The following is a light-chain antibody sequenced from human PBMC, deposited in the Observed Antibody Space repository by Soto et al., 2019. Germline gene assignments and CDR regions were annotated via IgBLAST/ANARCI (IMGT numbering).Light chain of an antibody. CDR3: PSSDSSRGV. J-gene: IGLJ2*01. CDR2: GNS. CDR1: SSNIGAGYD. V-gene: IGLV1-40*01. Sequence: QSVLTQPPSVSGAPGQRVTISCTGSSSNIGAGYDVHWYQQLPGTAPKLLIYGNSNRPSGVPDRFSGSKSGTSASLAITGLQAEDEADYYCPSSDSSRGVFGGGTKLTVL.